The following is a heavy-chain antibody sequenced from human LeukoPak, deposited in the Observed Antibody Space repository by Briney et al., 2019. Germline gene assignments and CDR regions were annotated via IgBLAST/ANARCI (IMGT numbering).Heavy chain of an antibody. D-gene: IGHD2-15*01. CDR2: IYHSGST. Sequence: EPGGSLRLSCAASGFTFSDYYMSWIRQPPGKGLEWIGSIYHSGSTYYNPSLKSRVTISVDTSKNQFSLKLSSVTAADTAVYYCARHIVVVVAATPLYYFDYWGQGTLVTVSS. CDR1: GFTFSDYY. V-gene: IGHV4-38-2*01. J-gene: IGHJ4*02. CDR3: ARHIVVVVAATPLYYFDY.